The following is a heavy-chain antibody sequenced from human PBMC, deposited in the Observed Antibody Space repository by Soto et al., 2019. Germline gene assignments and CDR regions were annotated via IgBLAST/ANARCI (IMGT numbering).Heavy chain of an antibody. D-gene: IGHD4-17*01. CDR1: GFTFSSYS. Sequence: GGSLRLSCTASGFTFSSYSMNWVRQAPGKGLEWVSYISSSSSTIYYAGSVKGRFTISRDNAKNSLYLQMNSLRAEDTAVYYCARDRDYPPIWGQGTMVTVSS. CDR2: ISSSSSTI. J-gene: IGHJ3*02. CDR3: ARDRDYPPI. V-gene: IGHV3-48*01.